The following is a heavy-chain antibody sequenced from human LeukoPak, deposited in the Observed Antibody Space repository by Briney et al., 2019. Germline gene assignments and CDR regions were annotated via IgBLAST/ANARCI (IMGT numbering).Heavy chain of an antibody. CDR3: ASGEGGYGTSFDY. CDR2: IYYSGST. J-gene: IGHJ4*02. CDR1: GGSMSSSSYY. Sequence: SETLSLTCTVSGGSMSSSSYYWGWIRQPPGKGLGWIGSIYYSGSTYYNPSLKSRVTISVDTPKNQFSLKLSSVTAADTAVYYCASGEGGYGTSFDYWGQGTLVTVSS. D-gene: IGHD5-12*01. V-gene: IGHV4-39*01.